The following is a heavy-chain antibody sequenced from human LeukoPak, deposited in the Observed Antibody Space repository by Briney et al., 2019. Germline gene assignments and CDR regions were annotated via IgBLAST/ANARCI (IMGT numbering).Heavy chain of an antibody. J-gene: IGHJ6*02. CDR3: ARDRVGSRYGMDV. CDR2: IYYSGST. D-gene: IGHD2-2*01. V-gene: IGHV4-59*01. CDR1: GGSISSYY. Sequence: SETLSLTCTVSGGSISSYYWNWIRQPPGKGLEWIGYIYYSGSTNYNPSLKSRVTISVDTSKNQFSLKLSSVTAADTAVYYCARDRVGSRYGMDVWGQGTTVTVSS.